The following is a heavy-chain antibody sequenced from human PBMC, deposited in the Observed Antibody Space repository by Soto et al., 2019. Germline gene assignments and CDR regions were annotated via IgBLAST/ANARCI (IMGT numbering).Heavy chain of an antibody. J-gene: IGHJ4*02. D-gene: IGHD3-16*01. CDR2: IYHSGST. CDR3: ARRYGGNFDY. Sequence: PSETLSLTCAVSGDSISSSKWWSWVRQPPGKGLEWIGEIYHSGSTNYNPSLKSRVIISVDKSKNQFSLKLSSVTAADTAVYYCARRYGGNFDYWGQGTLVTVSS. CDR1: GDSISSSKW. V-gene: IGHV4-4*02.